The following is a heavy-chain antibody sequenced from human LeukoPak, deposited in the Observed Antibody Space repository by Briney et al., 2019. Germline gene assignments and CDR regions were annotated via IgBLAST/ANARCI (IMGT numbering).Heavy chain of an antibody. D-gene: IGHD3-22*01. J-gene: IGHJ4*02. CDR1: GFTFGSYA. CDR2: ISTSGSSS. CDR3: AIMHPYYDGSGYWVQ. Sequence: GGSLRLSCAASGFTFGSYAMSWVRQAPGKGLEWVSGISTSGSSSSNADAVKGRFTISRDNPRNKLYMEMNSLRAEDTALYYCAIMHPYYDGSGYWVQWGQGTLVTVSS. V-gene: IGHV3-23*01.